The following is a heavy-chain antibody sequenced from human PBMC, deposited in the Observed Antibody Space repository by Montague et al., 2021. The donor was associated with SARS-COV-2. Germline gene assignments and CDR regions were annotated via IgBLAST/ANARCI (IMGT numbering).Heavy chain of an antibody. D-gene: IGHD3-10*01. V-gene: IGHV4-39*02. CDR1: SGSIISSGYY. J-gene: IGHJ4*02. CDR3: ARGLIRGVTTPFDY. Sequence: SETLSLTCSVSSGSIISSGYYWGWIRQPPGKELEWIGNIYYSGTTYSTPSLQSRGTISVDTSKNRLSLRLSSVTAADTAVYFCARGLIRGVTTPFDYWGRGSQVTVSS. CDR2: IYYSGTT.